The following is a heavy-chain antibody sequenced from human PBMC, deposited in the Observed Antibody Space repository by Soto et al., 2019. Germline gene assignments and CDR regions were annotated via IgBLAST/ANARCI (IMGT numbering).Heavy chain of an antibody. D-gene: IGHD2-2*01. Sequence: ASVKVSCKASGYTFTSYYMHWVRQAPGQGLEWMGIINPSGGSTSYAQKFQGRVTMTRDTPTSTVYMELSSLRSEDTAVYYCARDLGDQPMTDGDRGQGTIVTVSS. J-gene: IGHJ4*02. CDR2: INPSGGST. CDR1: GYTFTSYY. V-gene: IGHV1-46*01. CDR3: ARDLGDQPMTDGD.